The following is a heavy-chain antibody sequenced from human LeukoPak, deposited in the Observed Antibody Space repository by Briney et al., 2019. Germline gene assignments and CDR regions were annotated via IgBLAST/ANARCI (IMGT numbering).Heavy chain of an antibody. CDR3: ARTIAAAVNWFDP. CDR2: INPNSGGT. CDR1: GYTFTGYY. D-gene: IGHD6-13*01. V-gene: IGHV1-2*02. J-gene: IGHJ5*02. Sequence: ASVKVSCKASGYTFTGYYMHWVRQAPGQGLEWMGWINPNSGGTNYAQKFQGRVTMTRDTSISTAYMELSRLRSDDTAVYYCARTIAAAVNWFDPWGQGTPVTVSS.